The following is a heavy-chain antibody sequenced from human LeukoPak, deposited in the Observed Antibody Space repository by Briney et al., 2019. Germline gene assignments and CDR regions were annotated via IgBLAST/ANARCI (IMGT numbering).Heavy chain of an antibody. Sequence: ESGPTLVNPTQTLTLTCTFSGLSLSTFGVGVVWIRRPPGKALEWLGVTYWNGDKRYNPSLKSRLTITKDTSRNQEVLTMTNMDPVDTATYYCGHRRESFDYHGVDVWGQGTTVTVSS. J-gene: IGHJ6*02. CDR1: GLSLSTFGVG. V-gene: IGHV2-5*01. CDR2: TYWNGDK. CDR3: GHRRESFDYHGVDV.